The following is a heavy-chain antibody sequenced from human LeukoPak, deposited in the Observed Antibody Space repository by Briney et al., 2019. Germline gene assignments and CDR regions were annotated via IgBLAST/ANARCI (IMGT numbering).Heavy chain of an antibody. CDR2: IYPRDGST. CDR1: GYTFTNNY. CDR3: ARDQEGFDY. J-gene: IGHJ4*02. V-gene: IGHV1-46*01. Sequence: ASVKVSCKASGYTFTNNYLHWVRQAPGQGREWMGMIYPRDGSTSYAQNFQGRVTVTTDTSTTTVHMELRGLRSEDTAVYYCARDQEGFDYWGQGTVVTVSS.